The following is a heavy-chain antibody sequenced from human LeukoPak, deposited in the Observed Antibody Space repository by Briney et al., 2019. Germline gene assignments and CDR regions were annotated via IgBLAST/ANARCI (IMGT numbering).Heavy chain of an antibody. V-gene: IGHV3-21*01. CDR3: ARSVSSGWYFDY. J-gene: IGHJ4*02. Sequence: GGSLRLSCAASGFTFSSYSMNWVRQAPGKGLEWVSSISSSSSYIYYADSVKGRFTISSDNAKNSLYLQMNSLRAEDTAVYYCARSVSSGWYFDYWGQGTLVTVSS. D-gene: IGHD6-19*01. CDR1: GFTFSSYS. CDR2: ISSSSSYI.